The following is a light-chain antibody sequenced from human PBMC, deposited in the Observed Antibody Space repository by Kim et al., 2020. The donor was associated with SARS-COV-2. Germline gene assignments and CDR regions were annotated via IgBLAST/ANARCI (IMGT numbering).Light chain of an antibody. V-gene: IGKV1D-12*01. CDR1: QGISTW. Sequence: AAVGDRVTITCRASQGISTWLAWYQQKPGKAPNLLIYAASSLQSGVQSRFSGSGSGTDFTLTISSLQPEDFATYYCQQGNSFPITFGQGTRLEIK. CDR2: AAS. J-gene: IGKJ5*01. CDR3: QQGNSFPIT.